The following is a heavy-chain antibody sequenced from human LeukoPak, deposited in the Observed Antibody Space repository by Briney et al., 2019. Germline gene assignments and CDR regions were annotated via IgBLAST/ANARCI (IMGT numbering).Heavy chain of an antibody. J-gene: IGHJ3*02. CDR2: IYYSGST. Sequence: SSETLSLTCTVSGGSVSSGSYYWSWIRQPPGKGLEWIGYIYYSGSTNYNPSLKSRVTISVDTSKNQFSLKLSSVTAADTAVYYCARDPRGYYYDSWAAFDIWGQGTTVTVSS. D-gene: IGHD3-22*01. V-gene: IGHV4-61*01. CDR1: GGSVSSGSYY. CDR3: ARDPRGYYYDSWAAFDI.